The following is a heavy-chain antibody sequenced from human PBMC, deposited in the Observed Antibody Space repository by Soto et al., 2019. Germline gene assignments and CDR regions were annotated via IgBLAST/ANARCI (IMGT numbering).Heavy chain of an antibody. D-gene: IGHD5-18*01. J-gene: IGHJ4*02. V-gene: IGHV4-31*03. Sequence: SETLSLTCKVSGGSVSSVNYYWSWIRQPPGKGLEWIGYIYYSGSTYYNPSLKSRVTISVDTSKNQFSLKLSSVTAADTAVYYCARVRDTAMENDYWGQETLVTVSS. CDR3: ARVRDTAMENDY. CDR2: IYYSGST. CDR1: GGSVSSVNYY.